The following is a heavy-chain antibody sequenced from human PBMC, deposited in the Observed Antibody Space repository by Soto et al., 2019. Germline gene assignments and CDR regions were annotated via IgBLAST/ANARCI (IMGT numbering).Heavy chain of an antibody. J-gene: IGHJ4*02. CDR3: ARKAWVRFDY. D-gene: IGHD7-27*01. V-gene: IGHV4-4*02. Sequence: LRRPLSLTCAVSGDSISSSVWWTWVRQPPGKGLEWIGEVFHTGDTYFNPSLRSRVAMSVDKSTNEFSLKVTSVTAADTAIYYCARKAWVRFDYWGQGALVTVSS. CDR2: VFHTGDT. CDR1: GDSISSSVW.